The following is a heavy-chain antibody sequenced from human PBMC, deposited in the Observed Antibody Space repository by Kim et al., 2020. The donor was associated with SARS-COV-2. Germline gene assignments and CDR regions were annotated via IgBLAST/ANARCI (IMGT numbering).Heavy chain of an antibody. Sequence: GGSLRLSCTSSGFTFGDYPMSWVRQAPGKGLEWVGFIRSKDYGGTTEYDPSVKGRFTISRDDSKSIAYLKLNSLKTEDTAVYYCTKGWGDYWGQGTLVIV. V-gene: IGHV3-49*04. CDR3: TKGWGDY. CDR1: GFTFGDYP. D-gene: IGHD3-16*01. J-gene: IGHJ4*02. CDR2: IRSKDYGGTT.